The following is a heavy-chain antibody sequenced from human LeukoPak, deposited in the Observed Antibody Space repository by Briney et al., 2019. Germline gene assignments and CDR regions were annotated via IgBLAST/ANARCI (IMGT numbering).Heavy chain of an antibody. Sequence: SVKVSCKASGGTFSSYAISWVRQAPGQGLEWMGGIIPTFGTANYAQKFQGRVTITADESTSAAYMELSSLRSEDTAVYYCARHKPLGYCSGGSCSTLLYGMDVWGQGTTVTVSS. CDR1: GGTFSSYA. CDR3: ARHKPLGYCSGGSCSTLLYGMDV. D-gene: IGHD2-15*01. J-gene: IGHJ6*02. V-gene: IGHV1-69*13. CDR2: IIPTFGTA.